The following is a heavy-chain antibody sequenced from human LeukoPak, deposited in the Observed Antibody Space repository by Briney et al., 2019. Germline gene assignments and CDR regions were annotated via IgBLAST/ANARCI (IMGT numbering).Heavy chain of an antibody. D-gene: IGHD3-10*01. CDR2: IYYSGST. CDR3: ARAVWLGEYFDY. V-gene: IGHV4-39*07. J-gene: IGHJ4*02. Sequence: SETLSLTCTVSGGSISSSSYYWGWIRQPPGKGLGWIGSIYYSGSTYYNPSLKSRVTISVDTSNNQFSLKLSSVTAADTAVYYCARAVWLGEYFDYWGQGTLVTVSS. CDR1: GGSISSSSYY.